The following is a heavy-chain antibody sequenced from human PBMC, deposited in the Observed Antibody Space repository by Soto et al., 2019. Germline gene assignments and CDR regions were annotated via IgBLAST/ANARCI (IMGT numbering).Heavy chain of an antibody. J-gene: IGHJ6*03. Sequence: GASVKVSCKASGYTFTSYDINWVRQATGQGLEWMGWMNPNSGNTGYAQKLQGRVTMTRNTSISTAYMELSSLRSEDTAVYYCARAAAGSIGSYYYYYYMDVWGKGTTVTVSS. D-gene: IGHD1-26*01. CDR2: MNPNSGNT. CDR3: ARAAAGSIGSYYYYYYMDV. CDR1: GYTFTSYD. V-gene: IGHV1-8*01.